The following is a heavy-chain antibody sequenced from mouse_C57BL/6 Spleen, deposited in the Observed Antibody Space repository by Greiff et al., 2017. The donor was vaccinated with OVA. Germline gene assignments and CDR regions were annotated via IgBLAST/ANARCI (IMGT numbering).Heavy chain of an antibody. CDR3: LTTSYYFDY. CDR2: IYPGDGDT. J-gene: IGHJ2*01. D-gene: IGHD1-1*01. CDR1: GYAFSSSW. Sequence: VMLVESGPELVKPGASVKISCKASGYAFSSSWMNWVKQRPGKGLEWIGRIYPGDGDTNYNGKFKGKATLTADKSSSTAYMQLSSLTSEDSAVYFCLTTSYYFDYWGQGTTLTVSS. V-gene: IGHV1-82*01.